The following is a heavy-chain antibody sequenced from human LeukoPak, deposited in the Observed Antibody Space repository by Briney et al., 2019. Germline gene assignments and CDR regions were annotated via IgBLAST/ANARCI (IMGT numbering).Heavy chain of an antibody. CDR2: IVPILRTE. CDR1: AGTFSSYA. Sequence: ASVTVSCKSSAGTFSSYAINWVRQAPGQGLEWMGGIVPILRTENYAQKFQGRVTITTDESTTTAYMELSSLRYYDTAVYYCARGYCSGGSCYSYYDDSGQYYFALDIWGQGTMVTVSS. CDR3: ARGYCSGGSCYSYYDDSGQYYFALDI. V-gene: IGHV1-69*05. J-gene: IGHJ3*02. D-gene: IGHD2-15*01.